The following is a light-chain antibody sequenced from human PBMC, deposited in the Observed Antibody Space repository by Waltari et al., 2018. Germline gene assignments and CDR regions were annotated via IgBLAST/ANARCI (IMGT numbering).Light chain of an antibody. CDR2: KAS. CDR3: HQYYSYPYT. Sequence: DIQMTQSPSTLSASVGDRVTITCRASQSLSNWLAWYQQKPGKAPKLLISKASSLERGVPSSFSGSGSGAEFTLTISSLQPDDFATYYCHQYYSYPYTFGQGTKLEI. CDR1: QSLSNW. J-gene: IGKJ2*01. V-gene: IGKV1-5*03.